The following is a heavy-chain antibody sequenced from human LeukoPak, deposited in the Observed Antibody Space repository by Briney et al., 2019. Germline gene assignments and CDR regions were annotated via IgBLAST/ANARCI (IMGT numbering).Heavy chain of an antibody. Sequence: ASVKVSCKASGYTFTSYYMHWVRQAPGQGLEWMGIINPSGGSTSYAQKFQGRVTMTRDTSTSTVYMELSSLRSEDTAVYYCARGDIVVVPAAKGGHDYWGQGTLVTVSS. CDR3: ARGDIVVVPAAKGGHDY. CDR2: INPSGGST. V-gene: IGHV1-46*01. CDR1: GYTFTSYY. J-gene: IGHJ4*02. D-gene: IGHD2-2*01.